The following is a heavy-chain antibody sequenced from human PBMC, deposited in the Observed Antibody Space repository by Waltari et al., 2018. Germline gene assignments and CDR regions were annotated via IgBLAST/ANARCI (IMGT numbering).Heavy chain of an antibody. V-gene: IGHV4-38-2*01. CDR1: GYSISSGYY. D-gene: IGHD5-12*01. CDR3: ARIRRDGYNLFDY. Sequence: QVQLQESGPGLVKPSETLSLTCAVSGYSISSGYYWGWIRQPPGKGLEWIGSIYHSGSTYYTPSLKSRVTISVDTSKNQFSLKLSSVTAADTAMYYCARIRRDGYNLFDYWGQGTLVTVSS. CDR2: IYHSGST. J-gene: IGHJ4*02.